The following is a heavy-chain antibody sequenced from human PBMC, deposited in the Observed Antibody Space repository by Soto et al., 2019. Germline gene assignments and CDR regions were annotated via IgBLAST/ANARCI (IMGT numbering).Heavy chain of an antibody. D-gene: IGHD6-6*01. Sequence: GASVKVSCKASGYTFTSYGISWVRQAPGQGLEWMGWISAYNGNTNYAQKLQGRVTMTTDTSTSTAYMELRSLRSDDTAVYYCASAPEYSSSFALDYWGQGTLVTVSS. J-gene: IGHJ4*02. CDR1: GYTFTSYG. CDR2: ISAYNGNT. V-gene: IGHV1-18*01. CDR3: ASAPEYSSSFALDY.